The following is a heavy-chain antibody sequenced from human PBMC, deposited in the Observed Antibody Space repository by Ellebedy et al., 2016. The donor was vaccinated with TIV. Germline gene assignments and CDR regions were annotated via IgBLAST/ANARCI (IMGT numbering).Heavy chain of an antibody. J-gene: IGHJ3*02. CDR1: GGSISSYY. Sequence: SETLSLTXTVSGGSISSYYWSWIRQPPGKGLEWIGYIYYSGSTNYNPSLKSRVTISVDTSKNQFSLKLSSVTAADTAVYYCAREPSILKGSSTSCPDAFDIWGQGTMVTVSS. CDR3: AREPSILKGSSTSCPDAFDI. D-gene: IGHD2-2*01. V-gene: IGHV4-59*13. CDR2: IYYSGST.